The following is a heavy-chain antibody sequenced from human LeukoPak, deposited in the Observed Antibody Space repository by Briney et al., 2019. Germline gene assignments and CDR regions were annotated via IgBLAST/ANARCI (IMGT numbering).Heavy chain of an antibody. Sequence: SETLSLTCTVSGASISSYYWNWLRQPPGKGLEWIGYMDNSGSTNYNPSLKSRVTISADTSKNQFSLRLSSVTAAVTAVYYCATWVTVVYAFDIWGQGTMVTVSS. CDR3: ATWVTVVYAFDI. J-gene: IGHJ3*02. V-gene: IGHV4-59*01. D-gene: IGHD4-23*01. CDR2: MDNSGST. CDR1: GASISSYY.